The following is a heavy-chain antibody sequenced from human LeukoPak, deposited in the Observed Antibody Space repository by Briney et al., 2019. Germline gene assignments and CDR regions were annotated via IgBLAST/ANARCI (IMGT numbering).Heavy chain of an antibody. Sequence: SETLSLTCTVSGGSISSGGYYWSWIRQHPGKGLEWIGYIYYSGSTYYNPSLKSRVTISVDTSKNQFSLKLSSVTAADTAVYYCARSTVTSAFDIWGQGTMVTVSS. CDR2: IYYSGST. CDR3: ARSTVTSAFDI. V-gene: IGHV4-31*03. J-gene: IGHJ3*02. CDR1: GGSISSGGYY. D-gene: IGHD4-17*01.